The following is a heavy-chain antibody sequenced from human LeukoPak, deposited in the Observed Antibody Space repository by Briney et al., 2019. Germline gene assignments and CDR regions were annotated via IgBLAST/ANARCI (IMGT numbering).Heavy chain of an antibody. J-gene: IGHJ4*02. CDR2: ISSSGSTI. V-gene: IGHV3-11*04. D-gene: IGHD6-13*01. CDR1: GFAFSDYY. CDR3: ARAIAAAVFDY. Sequence: GGSLRLSCAASGFAFSDYYMSWIREAPGKGLEWVSYISSSGSTIYYADSVKGRFTISRDNAKNSLYLQMNSLRAEDTAVYYCARAIAAAVFDYWGQGTLVTVSS.